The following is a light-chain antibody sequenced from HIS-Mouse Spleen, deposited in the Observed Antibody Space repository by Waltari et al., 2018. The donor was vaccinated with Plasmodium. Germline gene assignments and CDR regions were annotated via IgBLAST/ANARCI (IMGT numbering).Light chain of an antibody. J-gene: IGLJ2*01. Sequence: QSALTQPPSASGSPGQSVTISCTGTSSDVGGYNYVSWYQQHPGKAPKRMIYEVSKRPSGVPDRFSGSKSGNTASLTGSGLQAEDEADYYCSSYAGGNNLVFGGGTKLTVL. V-gene: IGLV2-8*01. CDR1: SSDVGGYNY. CDR2: EVS. CDR3: SSYAGGNNLV.